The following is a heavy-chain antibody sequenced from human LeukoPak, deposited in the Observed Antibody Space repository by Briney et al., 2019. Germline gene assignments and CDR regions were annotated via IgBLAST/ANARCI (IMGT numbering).Heavy chain of an antibody. V-gene: IGHV3-30*18. CDR3: AKRGDQYYFDS. Sequence: GTSLRLSCAASGFTFRNYAMHWVRQAPGKGLEWVAATSYDGNNKYYADSVKGRFTVSRDNSENTLYLQMNSLRVEDTAVYYCAKRGDQYYFDSWGQGTLVTVSS. CDR1: GFTFRNYA. CDR2: TSYDGNNK. J-gene: IGHJ4*02. D-gene: IGHD4-17*01.